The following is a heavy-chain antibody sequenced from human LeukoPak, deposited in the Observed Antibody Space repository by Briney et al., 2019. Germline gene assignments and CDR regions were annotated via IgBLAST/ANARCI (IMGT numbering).Heavy chain of an antibody. Sequence: GGSLRLSCVASGFTFSSYTMNWVRQAPGKGLEWVSSISSSSSYISYADSVKGRFTISRDNAKNSLSLQMNSLRAEDTAVYYCAREGIVLMVYHFDYWGQGTMVTVSS. CDR1: GFTFSSYT. V-gene: IGHV3-21*01. CDR2: ISSSSSYI. J-gene: IGHJ4*02. CDR3: AREGIVLMVYHFDY. D-gene: IGHD2-8*01.